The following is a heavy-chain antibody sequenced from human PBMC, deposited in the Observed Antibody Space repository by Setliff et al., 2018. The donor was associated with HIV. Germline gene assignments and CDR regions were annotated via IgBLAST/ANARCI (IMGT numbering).Heavy chain of an antibody. J-gene: IGHJ2*01. Sequence: SETLSLTCTVSGDSINRHIYYWGWIRQPPGKGLEWVGTIYYTGSASYNPSLKSRVSMSVDTSKNQFSLKLTSVTAADTDVYHCSRLADGGYDFRGYFDLWGRGTLVTVSS. CDR1: GDSINRHIYY. V-gene: IGHV4-39*01. D-gene: IGHD5-12*01. CDR2: IYYTGSA. CDR3: SRLADGGYDFRGYFDL.